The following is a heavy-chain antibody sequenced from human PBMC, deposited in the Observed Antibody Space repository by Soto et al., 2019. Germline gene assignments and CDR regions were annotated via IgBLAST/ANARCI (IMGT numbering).Heavy chain of an antibody. V-gene: IGHV3-13*01. CDR1: GFTFSSFD. CDR3: ARGQEVGAHFFDS. CDR2: IGTAGDT. D-gene: IGHD2-15*01. Sequence: GGSLRLSCEASGFTFSSFDMHWVRQPTGKGLEWVSTIGTAGDTYYAVSVKGRFTISRDNAKNSLSLQMNSLRAGDTAVYFCARGQEVGAHFFDSWGQGTQVTVS. J-gene: IGHJ4*02.